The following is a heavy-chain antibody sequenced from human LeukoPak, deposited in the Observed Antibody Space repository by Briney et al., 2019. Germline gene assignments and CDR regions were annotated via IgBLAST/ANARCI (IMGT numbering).Heavy chain of an antibody. D-gene: IGHD3-9*01. CDR1: GFTFSSYA. CDR2: ISGSGGST. Sequence: GGSLRLSCAASGFTFSSYAMSWVRQAPGKGLEWVSAISGSGGSTYYADSVKGRFTISRDNSKNTLYLQMNSLRAEDTAVYYCAKLIYDILTGYYDDYYYYYMDVWGKGTTVTISS. V-gene: IGHV3-23*01. CDR3: AKLIYDILTGYYDDYYYYYMDV. J-gene: IGHJ6*03.